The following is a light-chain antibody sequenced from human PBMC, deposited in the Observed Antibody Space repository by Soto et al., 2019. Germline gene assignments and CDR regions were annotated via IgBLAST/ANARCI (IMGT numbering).Light chain of an antibody. V-gene: IGKV3-20*01. CDR2: GAS. CDR3: QQYGSSHPWT. Sequence: EIVLTQSPGTLSLSPGDRATLYCRASQSVSSSNLAWYQQKRGQSTRLIIYGASSRANGIPDRFSGSGSGTDFSLTISRLEPEDFALYYCQQYGSSHPWTFGQGTKVDIK. CDR1: QSVSSSN. J-gene: IGKJ1*01.